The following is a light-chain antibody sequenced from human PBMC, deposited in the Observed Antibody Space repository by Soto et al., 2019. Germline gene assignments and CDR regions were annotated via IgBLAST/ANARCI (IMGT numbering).Light chain of an antibody. CDR1: QSIRSW. CDR3: QQLNSYPIT. J-gene: IGKJ5*01. Sequence: DIQMTQSPSILSASVGDRVTITCRASQSIRSWLAWYQQKPGKAPKLLIYDAYSLESGVPSRFSGSGSGTDFTLTINSLQPEDLATYYCQQLNSYPITFGQGTRLEIK. CDR2: DAY. V-gene: IGKV1-5*01.